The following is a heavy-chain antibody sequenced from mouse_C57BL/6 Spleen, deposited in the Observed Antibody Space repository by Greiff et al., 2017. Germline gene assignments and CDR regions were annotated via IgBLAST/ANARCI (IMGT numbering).Heavy chain of an antibody. V-gene: IGHV1-54*01. Sequence: VQLQQSGAELVRPGTSVKVSCKASGYAFTNYLIEWVKQRPGQGLEWIGVINPGSGGTNYNEKFKGKATLTADKSSSTAYMQLSSLTSEDSAVYCCARDHMGYGNYGCDDWGQGTTLTVS. CDR3: ARDHMGYGNYGCDD. D-gene: IGHD2-10*02. CDR2: INPGSGGT. J-gene: IGHJ2*01. CDR1: GYAFTNYL.